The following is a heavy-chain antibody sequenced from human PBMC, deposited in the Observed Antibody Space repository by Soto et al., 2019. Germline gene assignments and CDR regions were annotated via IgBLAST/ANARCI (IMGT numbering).Heavy chain of an antibody. D-gene: IGHD4-17*01. CDR2: IYYSGST. Sequence: QLQLQESGPGLVKPSETLSLTCTVSGGSISSSSYYWGWIRQPPGKGLEWIGSIYYSGSTYYNPSLKSRVTISVDTSKSQYSRRQSSVTAADAAVYYCARHVLSKCDYNACDIWGQGTMVTVSS. V-gene: IGHV4-39*01. J-gene: IGHJ3*02. CDR3: ARHVLSKCDYNACDI. CDR1: GGSISSSSYY.